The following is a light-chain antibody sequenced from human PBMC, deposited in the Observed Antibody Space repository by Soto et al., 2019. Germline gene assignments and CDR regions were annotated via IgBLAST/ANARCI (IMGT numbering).Light chain of an antibody. J-gene: IGKJ5*01. CDR2: AAS. Sequence: GDRVTITCRASQSISSYLNWYQQKPGKAPKLLIYAASSLQSGVPSRFSGSGSGTDFTLTISSLQPEDFATYYCQQSYSTPRTFGQGTRLEIK. CDR1: QSISSY. V-gene: IGKV1-39*01. CDR3: QQSYSTPRT.